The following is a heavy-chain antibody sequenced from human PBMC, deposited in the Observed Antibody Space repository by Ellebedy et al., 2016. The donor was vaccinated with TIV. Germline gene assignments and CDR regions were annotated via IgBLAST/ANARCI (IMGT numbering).Heavy chain of an antibody. J-gene: IGHJ5*02. CDR3: VRDFSGPDDL. CDR1: GYIFTIYG. D-gene: IGHD3-10*01. CDR2: ITAYNGNT. V-gene: IGHV1-18*04. Sequence: ASVKVSCKASGYIFTIYGINWVRQAPGQGLEWMGWITAYNGNTKYAQKFQGRVSMTRDRSTGTVYMEVSSLRSEDTAVYFCVRDFSGPDDLWGQGTLVTVSS.